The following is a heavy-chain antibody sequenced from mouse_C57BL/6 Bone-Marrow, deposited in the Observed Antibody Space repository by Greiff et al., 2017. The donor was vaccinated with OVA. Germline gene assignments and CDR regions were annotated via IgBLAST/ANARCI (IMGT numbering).Heavy chain of an antibody. V-gene: IGHV1-50*01. J-gene: IGHJ3*01. CDR2: IDPSDSYT. D-gene: IGHD3-1*01. Sequence: QVQLKQSGAELVKPGASVKLSCKASGYTFTSYWMQWVKQRPGQGLEWIGEIDPSDSYTNYNQKFKGKATLTVDTSSSTAYMQLSSLTSEDSAVYYCARSGLLSFAYWGQGTLVTVSA. CDR1: GYTFTSYW. CDR3: ARSGLLSFAY.